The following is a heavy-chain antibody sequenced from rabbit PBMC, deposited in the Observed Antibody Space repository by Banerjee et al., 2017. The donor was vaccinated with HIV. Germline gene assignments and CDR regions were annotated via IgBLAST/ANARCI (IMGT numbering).Heavy chain of an antibody. Sequence: QEQLEGSGGDLVKPEGSLTVTCTASGFSFSNKYGMCWVRQDPGKGLEWIACIYTGSGNTYYASWAKGRFTISKTSATTVTLQMTILTAADTATYFCARDGTAYAGYGYAGFNLWGQGTLVT. V-gene: IGHV1S45*01. CDR1: GFSFSNKYG. CDR3: ARDGTAYAGYGYAGFNL. J-gene: IGHJ4*01. D-gene: IGHD6-1*01. CDR2: IYTGSGNT.